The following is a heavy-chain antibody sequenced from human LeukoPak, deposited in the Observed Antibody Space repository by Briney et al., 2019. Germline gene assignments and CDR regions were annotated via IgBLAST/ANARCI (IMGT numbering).Heavy chain of an antibody. CDR2: ISGSGGST. CDR3: AKDEAGATSPYYFDY. D-gene: IGHD1-26*01. J-gene: IGHJ4*02. V-gene: IGHV3-23*01. Sequence: PGGSLRLSCAASGFTFSSYAMSWVRQAPGKGREWVSAISGSGGSTYYADSVKGRFTISRDNSKNTLYLQMNSLRAEDTAVYYCAKDEAGATSPYYFDYWGQGTLLTVSS. CDR1: GFTFSSYA.